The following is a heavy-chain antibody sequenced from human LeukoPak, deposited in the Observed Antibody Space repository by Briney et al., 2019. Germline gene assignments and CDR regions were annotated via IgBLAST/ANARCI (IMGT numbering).Heavy chain of an antibody. CDR2: ISGSGGST. CDR1: GFTFSSYA. CDR3: AKVMLFYYDSSGTTPADI. Sequence: GGSLRLSCAASGFTFSSYAMSWVRQAPGKGLEWVSAISGSGGSTYYADSVKGRFTISRDNSKNTLYLQMNSLRAEDTAVYYCAKVMLFYYDSSGTTPADIWGQGTMVTVSS. V-gene: IGHV3-23*01. D-gene: IGHD3-22*01. J-gene: IGHJ3*02.